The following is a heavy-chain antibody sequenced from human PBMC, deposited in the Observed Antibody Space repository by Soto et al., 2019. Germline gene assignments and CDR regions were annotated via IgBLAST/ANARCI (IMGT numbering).Heavy chain of an antibody. V-gene: IGHV4-39*01. J-gene: IGHJ4*02. CDR2: IYYSGRT. Sequence: LALSCSVSCGSLSCSSYYWGWIRQPPGKGLEWIGSIYYSGRTYYNPSFKSRVTISIDTSKNQFSLKLSSVTATDTAVYYCARQRTTVVTQAYFDHWGQGALVTVSS. CDR3: ARQRTTVVTQAYFDH. CDR1: CGSLSCSSYY. D-gene: IGHD2-21*02.